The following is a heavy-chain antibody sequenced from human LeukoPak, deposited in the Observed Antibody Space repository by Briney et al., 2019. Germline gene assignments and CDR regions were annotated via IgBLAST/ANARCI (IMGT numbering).Heavy chain of an antibody. CDR1: GFTFSSYA. J-gene: IGHJ4*02. D-gene: IGHD2-2*01. CDR3: AKNSSSQYQLLSGGDY. V-gene: IGHV3-23*01. Sequence: GGSLRLSCAASGFTFSSYAMSWVRQAPGKGLEWVSAISGSGGSTYYADSVKGRFTISRDNSKNTLYLQMNSLRAEDTAVYYCAKNSSSQYQLLSGGDYWGQGTLVTVSS. CDR2: ISGSGGST.